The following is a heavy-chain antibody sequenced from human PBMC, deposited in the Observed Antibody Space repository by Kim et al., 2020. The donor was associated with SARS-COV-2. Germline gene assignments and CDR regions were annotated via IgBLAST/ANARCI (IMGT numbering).Heavy chain of an antibody. D-gene: IGHD2-8*01. J-gene: IGHJ5*02. Sequence: VKGRLTISRDNGQNLLYLQMNSLRAEDTAVYYCARVLLAALGVRSNWFDPWGQGTLVTVSS. V-gene: IGHV3-48*03. CDR3: ARVLLAALGVRSNWFDP.